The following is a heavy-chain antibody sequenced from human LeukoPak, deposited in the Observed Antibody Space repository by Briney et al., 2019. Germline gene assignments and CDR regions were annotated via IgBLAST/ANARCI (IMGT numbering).Heavy chain of an antibody. Sequence: AGGSLRLSCAASGFSFTTYWMSWVRQAPGKGLEWAANIKQDGSEKNYVDSVKGRFTISRDNAKNSLSLRMNSLSAEDTAVYYCATGYSSGWYFYFQHWGQGSLVSVSS. V-gene: IGHV3-7*01. J-gene: IGHJ1*01. CDR3: ATGYSSGWYFYFQH. CDR1: GFSFTTYW. CDR2: IKQDGSEK. D-gene: IGHD6-19*01.